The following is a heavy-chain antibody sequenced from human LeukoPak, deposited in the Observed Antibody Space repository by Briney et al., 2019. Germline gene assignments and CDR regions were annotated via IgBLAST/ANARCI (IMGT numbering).Heavy chain of an antibody. J-gene: IGHJ4*02. V-gene: IGHV5-51*01. CDR1: GYSFTSYW. CDR2: IYPGDSDT. D-gene: IGHD2-2*01. Sequence: GESLKISCKGSGYSFTSYWIGWVRQMPGKGLEWMGIIYPGDSDTRYSPSLQGQVTISADKSISTAYLQWSSLKASDTAMYYCARRSRGHCSSTICNFDYWGQGTLVTVSS. CDR3: ARRSRGHCSSTICNFDY.